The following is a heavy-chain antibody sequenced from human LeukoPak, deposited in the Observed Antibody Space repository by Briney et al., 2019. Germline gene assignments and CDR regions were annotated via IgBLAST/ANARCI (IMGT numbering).Heavy chain of an antibody. CDR2: ISSTSGYI. CDR3: AKDDAWLRFGE. J-gene: IGHJ4*02. CDR1: GFTFNNYH. Sequence: GGSLRLSCSASGFTFNNYHLHWVRQAPGKGLEWVSSISSTSGYIYYADSVRGRFTISRDNANSALFLQLNSLRVEDTAAYYCAKDDAWLRFGEWSQGTLVTVSS. V-gene: IGHV3-21*01. D-gene: IGHD3-10*01.